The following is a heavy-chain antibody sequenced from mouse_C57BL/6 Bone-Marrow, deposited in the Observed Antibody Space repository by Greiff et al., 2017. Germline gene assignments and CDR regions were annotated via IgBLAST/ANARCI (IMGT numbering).Heavy chain of an antibody. J-gene: IGHJ1*03. CDR2: IRSKSNNYAT. CDR1: GFSFNTYA. CDR3: VRRTLNPFYWYFDV. Sequence: EVQGVESGGGLVQPKGSLKLSCAASGFSFNTYAMNWVRQAPGKGLEWVARIRSKSNNYATYYADSVKDRFTISRDDSESMLYLQMNNLKTEDTAMYYCVRRTLNPFYWYFDVWGTGTTVTVSS. V-gene: IGHV10-1*01.